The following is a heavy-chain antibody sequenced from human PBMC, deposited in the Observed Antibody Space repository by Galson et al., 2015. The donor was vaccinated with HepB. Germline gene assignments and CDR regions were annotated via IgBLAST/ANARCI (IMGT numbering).Heavy chain of an antibody. Sequence: SVKVSCKASGYTFTSYYMHWVRQAPGQGLEWMGIINPSGGSTSYAQKFQGRVTMTRDTSTSTVYMELSSLRSEDTAVYYCARGPPPYGSKIPRDDYWGQGTLVTVSS. CDR3: ARGPPPYGSKIPRDDY. CDR1: GYTFTSYY. J-gene: IGHJ4*02. CDR2: INPSGGST. D-gene: IGHD3-10*01. V-gene: IGHV1-46*01.